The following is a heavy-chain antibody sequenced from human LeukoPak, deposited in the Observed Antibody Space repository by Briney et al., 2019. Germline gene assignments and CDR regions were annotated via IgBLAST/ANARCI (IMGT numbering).Heavy chain of an antibody. J-gene: IGHJ4*02. CDR3: ARDVGYCSGGSCYPFDY. V-gene: IGHV1-18*01. CDR1: GYTFTSYG. CDR2: ISAYNGNT. D-gene: IGHD2-15*01. Sequence: GASVKVSCEASGYTFTSYGISWVRQAPGQGLEWMGWISAYNGNTNYAQKLQGRVTMTTDTSTSAAYMELRSLRSDDTTVYYCARDVGYCSGGSCYPFDYWGQGTLVTVSS.